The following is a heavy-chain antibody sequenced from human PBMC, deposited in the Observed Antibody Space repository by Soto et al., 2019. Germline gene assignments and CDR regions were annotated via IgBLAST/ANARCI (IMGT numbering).Heavy chain of an antibody. J-gene: IGHJ4*02. CDR1: GGTFSSYA. Sequence: ASVKVSCKASGGTFSSYASSWVRQAPGQGLEWMGGIIPIFGTAYYAQKFQGRVTITADESTSTAYMELSSLRSEDTAVYYCAKGVVVRNYYFDYWGQGTLVTASS. CDR2: IIPIFGTA. D-gene: IGHD3-22*01. V-gene: IGHV1-69*13. CDR3: AKGVVVRNYYFDY.